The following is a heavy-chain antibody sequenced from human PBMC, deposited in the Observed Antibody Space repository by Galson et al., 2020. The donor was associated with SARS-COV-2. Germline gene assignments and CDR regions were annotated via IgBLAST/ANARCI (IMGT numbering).Heavy chain of an antibody. CDR3: ARPPLPRNIAAAGTYYCDD. D-gene: IGHD6-13*01. CDR2: IDPSDSYT. V-gene: IGHV5-10-1*01. Sequence: KIGESLKISCKGSGYSFTSYWISWVRQMPGKGLEWMGRIDPSDSYTNYSPSFQGHVTISADKSISTAYLQWSSLKASDTAMYYCARPPLPRNIAAAGTYYCDDWGQGTLVTVSS. CDR1: GYSFTSYW. J-gene: IGHJ4*02.